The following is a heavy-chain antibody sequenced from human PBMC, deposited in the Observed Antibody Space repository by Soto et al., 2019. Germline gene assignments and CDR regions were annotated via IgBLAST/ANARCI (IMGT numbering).Heavy chain of an antibody. D-gene: IGHD3-10*02. CDR1: GFTFSSYA. J-gene: IGHJ6*02. V-gene: IGHV3-30-3*01. Sequence: QVQPVESGGGVVQPGRSLRVSCAASGFTFSSYAMHWVRQAPGKGLEWVSVISHDGNNRFYTDSVKGRFTISRDNAKTTLYLPMNSVRSDDVAVYAGAIDMFDSWEYYYDAMDVWCRGTTGTVSS. CDR3: AIDMFDSWEYYYDAMDV. CDR2: ISHDGNNR.